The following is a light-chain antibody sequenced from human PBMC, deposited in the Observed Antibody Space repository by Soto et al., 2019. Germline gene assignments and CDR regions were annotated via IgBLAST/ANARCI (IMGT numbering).Light chain of an antibody. J-gene: IGKJ4*01. CDR1: QRVSSGF. V-gene: IGKV3-20*01. CDR3: QQYDSSPLT. Sequence: EIVLTQSPDTLSLSPGERATLSCRASQRVSSGFLAWYQQKPGQAPRLLIYRASTRATGIPDRFTGSGSVTDFTLTISRLEPEDFAVYYCQQYDSSPLTFGGGTKVEIK. CDR2: RAS.